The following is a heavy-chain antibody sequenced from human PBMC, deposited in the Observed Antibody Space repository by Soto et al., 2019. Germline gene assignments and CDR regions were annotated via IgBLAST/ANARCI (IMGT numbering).Heavy chain of an antibody. CDR3: AKDVRETNTLTTKFFDH. V-gene: IGHV3-9*01. J-gene: IGHJ4*02. CDR2: ISWNGDTV. Sequence: EVQLVESGGGLVQPGRSLRLSCAASGFTFDDYAMHWVRQVPGKGLEWVSGISWNGDTVDYADSVKGRFTISRDNAKDSLYLQMNSLGTEDTAVYYCAKDVRETNTLTTKFFDHWGQGIMVTVSP. D-gene: IGHD4-4*01. CDR1: GFTFDDYA.